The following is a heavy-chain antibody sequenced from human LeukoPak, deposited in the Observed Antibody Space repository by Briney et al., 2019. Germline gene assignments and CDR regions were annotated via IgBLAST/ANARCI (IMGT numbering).Heavy chain of an antibody. J-gene: IGHJ4*02. Sequence: SETLSLTCTVSGGSISSSSYYWGWIRQPPGKGLEWIGSIYYSGSTYYNPSLKSRVTISVDTSKNQFSLKLSSVTAADTAVYYCAREGMVRGSAFDYWGQGTLVTVSS. CDR2: IYYSGST. CDR1: GGSISSSSYY. V-gene: IGHV4-39*02. CDR3: AREGMVRGSAFDY. D-gene: IGHD3-10*01.